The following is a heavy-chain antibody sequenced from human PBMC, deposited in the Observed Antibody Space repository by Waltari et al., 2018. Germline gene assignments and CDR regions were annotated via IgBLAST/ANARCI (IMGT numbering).Heavy chain of an antibody. CDR2: IYHSGST. D-gene: IGHD4-17*01. CDR1: GYSISSGYY. J-gene: IGHJ4*02. V-gene: IGHV4-38-2*01. Sequence: QEQLQESGPGLVKPSETLSLTCAVSGYSISSGYYWGWIRQPPGKGLEWIGSIYHSGSTYYNPSLKSRVTISVDTSKNQFSLKLSSVTAADTAVYYCARASTVTRSGLDYWGQGTLVTVSS. CDR3: ARASTVTRSGLDY.